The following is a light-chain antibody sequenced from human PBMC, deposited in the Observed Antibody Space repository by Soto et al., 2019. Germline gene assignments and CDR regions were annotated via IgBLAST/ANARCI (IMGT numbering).Light chain of an antibody. CDR3: QQSYSSSPWT. J-gene: IGKJ1*01. CDR1: QSISTY. CDR2: RAS. Sequence: DIQMTQSPSSLSASVEDRVTISCRASQSISTYLNWYQQKPGTAPRLLIYRASSVKSGVPPRFSGSGSGRDFTLTISSLRPEDVATYFCQQSYSSSPWTFGQGTKVDI. V-gene: IGKV1-39*01.